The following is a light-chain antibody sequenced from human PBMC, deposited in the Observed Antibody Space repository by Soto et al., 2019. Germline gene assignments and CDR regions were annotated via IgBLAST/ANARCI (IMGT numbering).Light chain of an antibody. Sequence: EIFLTHSPVTLSLSPGERATLSCRASQSVSIIYLAWYQQKPGQAPSLLIYGAYSRATGIPDRFGGSGSGTDLTLNISRMEPEDFEVYYCKQYGRSTKLNFGPGNKVDIK. CDR1: QSVSIIY. V-gene: IGKV3-20*01. J-gene: IGKJ3*01. CDR3: KQYGRSTKLN. CDR2: GAY.